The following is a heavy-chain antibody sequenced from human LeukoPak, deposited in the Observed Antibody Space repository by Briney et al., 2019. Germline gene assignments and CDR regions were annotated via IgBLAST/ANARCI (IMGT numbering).Heavy chain of an antibody. J-gene: IGHJ5*02. D-gene: IGHD3-10*01. Sequence: ASVKVSCKASGYTFTDYYMHWVRQAPGQGLEWVGWINPNSGGTKYAQKFQGRVTLTRDTSITTAYMELYSLRSDDTAVYYCARGQGGYGSTWGQGTLVTVSS. V-gene: IGHV1-2*02. CDR2: INPNSGGT. CDR1: GYTFTDYY. CDR3: ARGQGGYGST.